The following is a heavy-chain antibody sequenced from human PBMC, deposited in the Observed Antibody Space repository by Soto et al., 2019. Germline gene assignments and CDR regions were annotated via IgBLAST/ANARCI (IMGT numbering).Heavy chain of an antibody. D-gene: IGHD3-22*01. J-gene: IGHJ1*01. CDR3: AHMRVTMIVGAPYFHH. CDR1: GFSLSTSGVG. CDR2: IYWHDDK. V-gene: IGHV2-5*01. Sequence: QITLKESGPTLVKPSQTLTLTCTFSGFSLSTSGVGVGWIRQPPGKALEWLARIYWHDDKRYSPSLKSRLSISRDTSNNQMVLTLTHVDPVDTATYYFAHMRVTMIVGAPYFHHWGQGTLVTVSS.